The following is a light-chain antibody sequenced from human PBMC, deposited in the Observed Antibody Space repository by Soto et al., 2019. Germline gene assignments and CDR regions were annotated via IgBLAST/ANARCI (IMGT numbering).Light chain of an antibody. J-gene: IGKJ1*01. CDR3: QQYNNWPPWT. V-gene: IGKV3-15*01. CDR2: GAS. Sequence: EIVMTQSPATLSVSPGERASLSCRASHSVIINLAWYQQKPGQAPRLLIHGASTRATGIPARFSGSGSGTEFTLTISSLQSEDFAVYYCQQYNNWPPWTFGQGTKVDIK. CDR1: HSVIIN.